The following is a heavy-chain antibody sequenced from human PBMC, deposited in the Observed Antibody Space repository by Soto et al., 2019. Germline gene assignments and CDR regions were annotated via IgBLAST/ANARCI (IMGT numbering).Heavy chain of an antibody. D-gene: IGHD1-1*01. J-gene: IGHJ4*02. CDR2: IYYTGNT. CDR1: GGSISSGGTGSY. V-gene: IGHV4-31*03. Sequence: QVQLQESGPGLVKPSQTLSLTCTVSGGSISSGGTGSYWTWIRQLPGKGLEWIGDIYYTGNTYYNPTLKSRPTISIDTSENPFSLKLTSVTAAETAVYFCASGQEAYKVRYWGQGTRVTVSS. CDR3: ASGQEAYKVRY.